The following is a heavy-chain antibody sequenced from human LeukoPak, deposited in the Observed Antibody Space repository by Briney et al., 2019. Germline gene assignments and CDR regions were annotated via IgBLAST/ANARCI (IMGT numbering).Heavy chain of an antibody. D-gene: IGHD3-22*01. CDR3: ARDLGYYDSSGYYYRSYFDY. CDR1: GGSISSYY. Sequence: SETLSLTCTVSGGSISSYYWSWIRQPPGKGLEWIGYIYYSGSTNYNPSLKSRVTISVDTSKNQFSLKLSSVTAADTAVYYCARDLGYYDSSGYYYRSYFDYWGQGTLVTVSS. CDR2: IYYSGST. V-gene: IGHV4-59*12. J-gene: IGHJ4*02.